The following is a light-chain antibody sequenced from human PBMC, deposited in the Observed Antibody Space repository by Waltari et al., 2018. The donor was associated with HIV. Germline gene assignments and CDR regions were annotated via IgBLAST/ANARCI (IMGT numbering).Light chain of an antibody. CDR3: QVWDSSSDHRV. CDR2: YDS. J-gene: IGLJ3*02. CDR1: NIGSKS. Sequence: SYVLTQPPSVSVAPGKTARITCRGNNIGSKSVHWYQQKPGQAPVLVIYYDSDRPSGIPERFSGSNSGNTATLTISRVEAGDEADYYCQVWDSSSDHRVFGGGTKLTVL. V-gene: IGLV3-21*04.